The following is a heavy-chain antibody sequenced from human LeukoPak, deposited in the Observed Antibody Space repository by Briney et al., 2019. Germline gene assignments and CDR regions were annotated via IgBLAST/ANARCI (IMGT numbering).Heavy chain of an antibody. D-gene: IGHD6-19*01. CDR2: IYSGGST. J-gene: IGHJ4*02. CDR3: ARDEGGIAVAATGY. V-gene: IGHV3-66*01. Sequence: GGSLRLSCAASGFTVSSNYMSWVRQAPGKGLAWASVIYSGGSTYYADSVKGRFTISRDNSKNTLYLQMNSLRAEDTAVYYCARDEGGIAVAATGYWGQGTLVTVSS. CDR1: GFTVSSNY.